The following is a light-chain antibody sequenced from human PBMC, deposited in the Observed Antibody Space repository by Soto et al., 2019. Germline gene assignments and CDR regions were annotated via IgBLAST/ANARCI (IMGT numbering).Light chain of an antibody. CDR2: VAS. Sequence: DIQMTQSPSSLSASVGDRVTITCRASQGISNYLAWYQQQPGKVPKLLIYVASTLQSGVPSRFSGSGSATDITLTISSLQPEDVATYYCQKYNSAPWTFGQGTKVEIK. CDR3: QKYNSAPWT. J-gene: IGKJ1*01. V-gene: IGKV1-27*01. CDR1: QGISNY.